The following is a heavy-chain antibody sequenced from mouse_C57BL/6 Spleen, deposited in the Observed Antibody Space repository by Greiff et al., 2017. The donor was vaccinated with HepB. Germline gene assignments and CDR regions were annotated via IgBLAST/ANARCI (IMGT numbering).Heavy chain of an antibody. CDR2: IDPSDSYT. CDR3: ARWGGYIDY. J-gene: IGHJ2*01. CDR1: GYTFTSYW. Sequence: QVQLQQPGAELVRPGTSVKLSCKASGYTFTSYWMHWVKQRPGQGLEWIGVIDPSDSYTNYNQKFKGKATLTVDTSSSTAYMQLSSLTSEDSAVYYCARWGGYIDYWGQGTTLTVSS. V-gene: IGHV1-59*01.